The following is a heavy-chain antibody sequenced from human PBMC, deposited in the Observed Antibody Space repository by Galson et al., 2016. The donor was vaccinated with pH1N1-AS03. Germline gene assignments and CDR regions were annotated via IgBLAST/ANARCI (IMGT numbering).Heavy chain of an antibody. CDR3: ATGRGYYYEY. CDR2: VNGDGSST. Sequence: SLRLSCAASGFTFSNLWMHWVRQGPGKGLVWVARVNGDGSSTTYADSVKDRFTISRDNAKNTVYLQMISLRAEDTAVYYCATGRGYYYEYWGQGTLVTVSS. D-gene: IGHD3-10*01. CDR1: GFTFSNLW. V-gene: IGHV3-74*01. J-gene: IGHJ4*02.